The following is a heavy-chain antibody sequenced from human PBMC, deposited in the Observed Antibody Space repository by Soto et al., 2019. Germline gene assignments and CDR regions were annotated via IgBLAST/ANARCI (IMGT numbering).Heavy chain of an antibody. Sequence: EVQLVESGGGLVKPGGSLRLSCAASGFTFSSYSMNWVRQAPGKGLEWVSSISSSSSYIYYADSVKGRFTISRDNAKNSLYLQMNSLRAEDTAVYYCARDGSTAMVIPGGMDVWGQGTTVTVSS. J-gene: IGHJ6*02. CDR3: ARDGSTAMVIPGGMDV. CDR1: GFTFSSYS. V-gene: IGHV3-21*01. D-gene: IGHD5-18*01. CDR2: ISSSSSYI.